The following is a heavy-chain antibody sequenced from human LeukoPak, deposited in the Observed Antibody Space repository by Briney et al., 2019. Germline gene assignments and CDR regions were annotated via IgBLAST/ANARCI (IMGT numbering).Heavy chain of an antibody. D-gene: IGHD3-10*01. CDR1: GFTFDDYA. CDR2: ISWNSGSI. V-gene: IGHV3-9*01. J-gene: IGHJ4*02. Sequence: GGSLRLSCAASGFTFDDYAMHWVRQAPGKGLEWVSGISWNSGSIGYADSVKGRFTISRDNAKNSLSLQMNSLRADDTAVYYCARDLRLDYYGSGSLDHWGQGTLVTVSS. CDR3: ARDLRLDYYGSGSLDH.